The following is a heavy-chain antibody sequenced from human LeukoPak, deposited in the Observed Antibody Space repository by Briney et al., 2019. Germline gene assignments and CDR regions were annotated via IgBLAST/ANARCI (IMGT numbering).Heavy chain of an antibody. J-gene: IGHJ4*02. CDR2: ISGSGGST. CDR1: GFTLSSYA. CDR3: AKVRSRGVVVAATVY. D-gene: IGHD2-15*01. V-gene: IGHV3-23*01. Sequence: PGGSLRLSCAASGFTLSSYAMSWVRQAPGKGLEWVSAISGSGGSTYYADSVKGRFTISRDNSKNTLYLQMNSLRAEDTAVYYCAKVRSRGVVVAATVYWGQGTLVTVSS.